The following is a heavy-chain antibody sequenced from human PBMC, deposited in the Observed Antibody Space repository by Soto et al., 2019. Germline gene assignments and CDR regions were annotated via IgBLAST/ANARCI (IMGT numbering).Heavy chain of an antibody. J-gene: IGHJ4*02. CDR1: GFTFSSYG. Sequence: VQLVESGGGVVQPGRSLRLSCAASGFTFSSYGMHWVRQAPGKGLEWVAVISYDGSNKYYADSVKGRFTISRDNSKNTLYLQMNSLRAEDTAVYYCAKEQGGRDGYYFDYWGQGTLVTVSS. CDR3: AKEQGGRDGYYFDY. V-gene: IGHV3-30*18. D-gene: IGHD2-15*01. CDR2: ISYDGSNK.